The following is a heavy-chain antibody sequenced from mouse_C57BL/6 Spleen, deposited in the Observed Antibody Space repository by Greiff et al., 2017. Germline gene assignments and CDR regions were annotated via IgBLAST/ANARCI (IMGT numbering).Heavy chain of an antibody. CDR2: LYPGSGNT. CDR1: GYTFTDYY. Sequence: QVQLQQSGAELVRPGASVKLSCKASGYTFTDYYINWVKQRPGQGLEWIARLYPGSGNTYYNEKFKGKATLTAEKSSSTAYMQLSSLTSEDSAVYFCARISYAMDYWGQGTSVTVSS. CDR3: ARISYAMDY. J-gene: IGHJ4*01. V-gene: IGHV1-76*01.